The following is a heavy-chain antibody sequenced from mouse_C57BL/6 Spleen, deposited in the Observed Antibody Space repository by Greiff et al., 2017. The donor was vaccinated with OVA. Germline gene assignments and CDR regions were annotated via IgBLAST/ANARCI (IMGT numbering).Heavy chain of an antibody. CDR3: ARGGDYYGRFDY. D-gene: IGHD1-1*01. CDR2: ISYDGSN. J-gene: IGHJ2*01. V-gene: IGHV3-6*01. CDR1: GYSITSGYY. Sequence: VQLKQSGPGLVKPSQSLSLTCSVTGYSITSGYYWNWIRQFPGNKLEWMGYISYDGSNNYNPSLKNRISITRDTSKNQFFLKLNSVTTEDTATYYCARGGDYYGRFDYWGQGTTLTVSS.